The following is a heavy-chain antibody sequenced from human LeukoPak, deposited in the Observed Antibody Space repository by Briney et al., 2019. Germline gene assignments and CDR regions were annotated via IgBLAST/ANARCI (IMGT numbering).Heavy chain of an antibody. J-gene: IGHJ4*02. CDR2: IKSKTDGGTT. D-gene: IGHD3-3*01. CDR1: GFTFSNAW. V-gene: IGHV3-15*01. Sequence: GGSLRLSCAASGFTFSNAWMSWVRQAPGKGLEWVGRIKSKTDGGTTDYAAPVKGRFTISRDDSKNTLYLQMNSLKTEDTAVYYCTTDSTIFGVVTPDYWGQGTLVTVSS. CDR3: TTDSTIFGVVTPDY.